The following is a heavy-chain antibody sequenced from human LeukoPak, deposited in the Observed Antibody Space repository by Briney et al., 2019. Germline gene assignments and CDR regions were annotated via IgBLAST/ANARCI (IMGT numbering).Heavy chain of an antibody. CDR3: TRGSIAYYYMDV. CDR2: IYYSGST. J-gene: IGHJ6*03. Sequence: SETLSLTCTVSGGSISSYYGSWIRQPPGKGLEWIGNIYYSGSTNYNPSLKSRATISVDTSKNQFSLKLSSVTAADTAVYYCTRGSIAYYYMDVWGKGTTVTISS. V-gene: IGHV4-59*01. CDR1: GGSISSYY.